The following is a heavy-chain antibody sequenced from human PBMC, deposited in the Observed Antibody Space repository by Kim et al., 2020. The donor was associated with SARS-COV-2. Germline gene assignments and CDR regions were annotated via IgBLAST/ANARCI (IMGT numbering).Heavy chain of an antibody. V-gene: IGHV4-59*13. CDR3: ARNERNESQHYFDS. CDR1: GGSINDYY. J-gene: IGHJ4*02. Sequence: SETLSLTCTVSGGSINDYYWSWIRQPPGKGLEWIGYIYSSGTTDHNPSLERRVTMSIDASRNQFSLHLTSVTAADTAVYYCARNERNESQHYFDSWGQGTLVTVSS. CDR2: IYSSGTT. D-gene: IGHD1-1*01.